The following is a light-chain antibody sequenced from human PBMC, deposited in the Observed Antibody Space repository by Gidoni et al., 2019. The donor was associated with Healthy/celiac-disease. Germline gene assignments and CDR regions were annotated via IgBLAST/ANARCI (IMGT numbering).Light chain of an antibody. J-gene: IGKJ4*01. CDR2: DAS. CDR1: QSISSY. V-gene: IGKV1-39*01. CDR3: QQSYSTPPIT. Sequence: DIQMTQSQSSLSASVGDRVTITCRASQSISSYLNWYQQKPGKAPKLLIYDASSLQSGVPSRFSGSGSGTDCTITISSLQPEDFATYYCQQSYSTPPITFGGGTKVEIK.